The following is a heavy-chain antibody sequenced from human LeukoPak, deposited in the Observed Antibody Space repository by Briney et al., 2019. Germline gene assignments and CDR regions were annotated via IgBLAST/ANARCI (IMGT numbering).Heavy chain of an antibody. Sequence: PGGSLRLSCAASGFTFSSYGMSWVRQAPGKGLEWVSAISTSSIYIYSADSVKGRFTISRDNAKNTLYLQMNSLRAEDTAVYYCANGYNYGLDYWGQGTLVTVSS. V-gene: IGHV3-21*04. CDR3: ANGYNYGLDY. D-gene: IGHD5-18*01. J-gene: IGHJ4*02. CDR1: GFTFSSYG. CDR2: ISTSSIYI.